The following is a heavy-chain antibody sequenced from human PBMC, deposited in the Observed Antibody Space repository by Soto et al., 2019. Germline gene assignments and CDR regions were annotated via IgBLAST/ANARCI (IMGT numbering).Heavy chain of an antibody. Sequence: QVQLQESGPGLVKPSETLSLTCTVSGGSISSADYYWSWIRHPPGKGLDWIGYIFFSGRAYYNPSLGGRATISVDTCKNQFSLKLSSVTAADTAVYFCARDVQRGYYISGSLYWFFDLWGRGTLVTVSS. V-gene: IGHV4-30-4*01. CDR2: IFFSGRA. CDR3: ARDVQRGYYISGSLYWFFDL. D-gene: IGHD3-10*01. CDR1: GGSISSADYY. J-gene: IGHJ2*01.